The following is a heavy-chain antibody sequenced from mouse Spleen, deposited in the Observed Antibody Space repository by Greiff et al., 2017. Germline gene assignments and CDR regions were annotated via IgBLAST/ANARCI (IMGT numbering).Heavy chain of an antibody. CDR1: GYAFSSSW. J-gene: IGHJ4*01. D-gene: IGHD4-1*01. V-gene: IGHV1-82*01. Sequence: QVQLQQSGPELVKPGASVKISCKASGYAFSSSWMNWVKQRPGKGLEWIGRIYPGDGDTNYNGKFKGKATLTADKSSSTAYMQLSSLTSEDSAVYFCARTGFRAMDYWGQGTSVTVSS. CDR3: ARTGFRAMDY. CDR2: IYPGDGDT.